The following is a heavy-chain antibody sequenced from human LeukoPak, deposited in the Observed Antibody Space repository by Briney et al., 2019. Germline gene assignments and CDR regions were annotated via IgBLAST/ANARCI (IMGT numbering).Heavy chain of an antibody. CDR3: ARHRNWEPFDY. D-gene: IGHD1-1*01. CDR1: GASIRSSDYY. V-gene: IGHV4-39*01. CDR2: VYYSGST. J-gene: IGHJ4*02. Sequence: SETLSLTCVLSGASIRSSDYYWAWIRQPPGKGLEWIGTVYYSGSTYYNPSLKSRVTISVDTSKNSFSLNVTSLTAADTAMYYCARHRNWEPFDYWGQGSLVTVSS.